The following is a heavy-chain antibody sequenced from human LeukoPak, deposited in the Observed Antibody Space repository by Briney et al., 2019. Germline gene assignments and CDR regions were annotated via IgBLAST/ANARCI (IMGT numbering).Heavy chain of an antibody. J-gene: IGHJ4*02. D-gene: IGHD5-18*01. V-gene: IGHV4-59*01. Sequence: SVTLSLTCTVSSGSISSYYWLWLRHPPGKGRVGFGYNYYSGSTNYNPSLESRVTISEDTSKNQFSLKLGSVTAADTAGDYWARGGGYSYGYYFAYWGRGPLVTLPS. CDR1: SGSISSYY. CDR2: NYYSGST. CDR3: ARGGGYSYGYYFAY.